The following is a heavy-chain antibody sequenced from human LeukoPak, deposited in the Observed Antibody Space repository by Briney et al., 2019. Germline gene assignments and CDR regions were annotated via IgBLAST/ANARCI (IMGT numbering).Heavy chain of an antibody. Sequence: GGSLRLSCAASGFIFSNYGMHWVRQAPGKGLEWVAVISYDGSNKYYADSVKGRFTISRGNSKNTLYLQMNSLRAEDTAVYYCAKVSRWIHSLLYYYYYGMDVWGQGTTVTVSS. J-gene: IGHJ6*02. V-gene: IGHV3-30*18. CDR1: GFIFSNYG. CDR3: AKVSRWIHSLLYYYYYGMDV. D-gene: IGHD5-18*01. CDR2: ISYDGSNK.